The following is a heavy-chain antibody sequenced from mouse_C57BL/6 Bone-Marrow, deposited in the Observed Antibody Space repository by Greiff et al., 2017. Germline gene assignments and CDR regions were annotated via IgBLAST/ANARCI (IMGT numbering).Heavy chain of an antibody. CDR3: TREGTTVDWYFDG. D-gene: IGHD1-1*01. Sequence: QVKLQQPGAELVMPGASVNLSCKASGYTFTSYWMHWVKQRPGQGLEWLGEIDRSDSYNNYNQKFKGKSTVTVDKYSSTAYMQRSSLTSEDSAVYDCTREGTTVDWYFDGWGAGTTVTVSS. CDR1: GYTFTSYW. CDR2: IDRSDSYN. J-gene: IGHJ1*01. V-gene: IGHV1-69*01.